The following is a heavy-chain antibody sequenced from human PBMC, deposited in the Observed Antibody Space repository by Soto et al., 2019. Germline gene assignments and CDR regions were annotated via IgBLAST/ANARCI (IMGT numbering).Heavy chain of an antibody. Sequence: QVQLVESGGGVVQPGRSLRLSCAASGFTFSSYAMHWVRQAPGKELEWVAVISYDGSNKYYADSVKGRFTISRDNSKNTLYLQMNSLRAEDTAVYYCARDKDGSYYDYWGQGTLVTVSS. D-gene: IGHD1-26*01. CDR3: ARDKDGSYYDY. CDR2: ISYDGSNK. V-gene: IGHV3-30-3*01. J-gene: IGHJ4*02. CDR1: GFTFSSYA.